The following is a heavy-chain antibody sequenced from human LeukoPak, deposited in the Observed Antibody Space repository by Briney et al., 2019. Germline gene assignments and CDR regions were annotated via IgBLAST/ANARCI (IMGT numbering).Heavy chain of an antibody. CDR3: ARGVGYSYGYFFDY. D-gene: IGHD5-18*01. J-gene: IGHJ4*02. CDR1: GGSISSSNW. V-gene: IGHV4-4*02. CDR2: IYHSGST. Sequence: SETLSLTCAVSGGSISSSNWWSWVRQPPGKGLEWIGEIYHSGSTNYNPSLKSRVTISVDKSKNQFSLKLSSVTAADTAVYYCARGVGYSYGYFFDYWGQGTLVTVSS.